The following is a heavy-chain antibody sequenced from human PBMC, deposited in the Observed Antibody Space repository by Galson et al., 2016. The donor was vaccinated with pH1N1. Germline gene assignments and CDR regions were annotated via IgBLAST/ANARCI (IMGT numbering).Heavy chain of an antibody. CDR1: GGSIRSGDSY. CDR2: IFYTGIT. V-gene: IGHV4-31*03. Sequence: TLSLTCTVSGGSIRSGDSYWTWIRHHPGRGLEWIGHIFYTGITHYSPSLKSRVTISVDTSKSQFSLKLSSVTAAGTAVYYCARRFLEPLEGLPSDAFDFWGQWTLVTVAS. D-gene: IGHD3-3*01. J-gene: IGHJ3*01. CDR3: ARRFLEPLEGLPSDAFDF.